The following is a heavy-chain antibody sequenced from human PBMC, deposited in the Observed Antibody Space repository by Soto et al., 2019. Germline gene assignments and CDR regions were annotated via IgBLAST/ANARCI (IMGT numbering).Heavy chain of an antibody. J-gene: IGHJ4*02. V-gene: IGHV3-11*05. Sequence: QVQLVESGGGLVKPGGSLRLSCATSGFTFSDYYMTWIRQAPGEVLESLSYMSGNRLYIEYAYSERGRFTISRDNAQNSLFLQMDSLRVEDTAVYYCTRDPRLGDYWGQGTLVTVSS. D-gene: IGHD3-16*01. CDR3: TRDPRLGDY. CDR2: MSGNRLYI. CDR1: GFTFSDYY.